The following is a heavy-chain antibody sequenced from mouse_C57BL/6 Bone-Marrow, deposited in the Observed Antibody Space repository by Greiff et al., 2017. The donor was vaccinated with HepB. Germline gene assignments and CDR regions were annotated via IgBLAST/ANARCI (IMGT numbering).Heavy chain of an antibody. CDR3: ARAPYYYGSSSLAY. J-gene: IGHJ3*01. V-gene: IGHV1-81*01. CDR1: GYTFTSYG. D-gene: IGHD1-1*01. Sequence: VKLVESGAELARPGASVKLSCKASGYTFTSYGISWVKQRTVQGLEWIGEIYPRSGNTYYNEKFKGKATLTADKSSSTAYMELRSLTSEDSAVYFCARAPYYYGSSSLAYWGQGTLVTVSA. CDR2: IYPRSGNT.